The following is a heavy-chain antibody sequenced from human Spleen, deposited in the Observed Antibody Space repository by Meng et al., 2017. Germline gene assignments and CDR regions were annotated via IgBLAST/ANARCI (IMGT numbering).Heavy chain of an antibody. V-gene: IGHV4-34*01. CDR2: INHSGGT. CDR1: GGSFSGYY. J-gene: IGHJ4*02. CDR3: ARGPTTVAHDFDY. D-gene: IGHD4-11*01. Sequence: GPLRQGGAGLLTPSEALSPTRAVYGGSFSGYYWSWICQPPGKGLEWIGEINHSGGTNYNPSLKSRVTISVDMSKNQFSLKLSSVTAADSAVYYCARGPTTVAHDFDYWGQGTLVTVSS.